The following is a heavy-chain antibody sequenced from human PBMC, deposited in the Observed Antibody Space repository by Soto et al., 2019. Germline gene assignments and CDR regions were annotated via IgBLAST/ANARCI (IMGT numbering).Heavy chain of an antibody. CDR1: GFTFSSYS. Sequence: EVQLVESGGGLVKPGGSLRLSCAASGFTFSSYSMNWVRQAPGKGLECVSSISSSSSYIYYADSVKGRFTISRDNAKNSLYLQMNSLRAEDTAVYYCARDRGTVTLNNWFDPWGQGTLVTVSS. V-gene: IGHV3-21*01. CDR3: ARDRGTVTLNNWFDP. J-gene: IGHJ5*02. D-gene: IGHD4-17*01. CDR2: ISSSSSYI.